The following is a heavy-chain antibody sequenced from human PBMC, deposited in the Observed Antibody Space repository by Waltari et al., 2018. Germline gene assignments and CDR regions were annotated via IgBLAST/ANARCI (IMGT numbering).Heavy chain of an antibody. CDR1: GGSISSNNYY. CDR2: IYYSWST. J-gene: IGHJ6*02. V-gene: IGHV4-39*01. CDR3: ARHSAYAGTGYYYGMDV. Sequence: QLQLQESGPGLVKPSETLSLTCAVSGGSISSNNYYWDWIRQPPGKGLEWIGSIYYSWSTYYNPSLKSRVTISVDTSKNHFSLKLGSVTAADTSLYYCARHSAYAGTGYYYGMDVWGQGTTVTVSS. D-gene: IGHD6-13*01.